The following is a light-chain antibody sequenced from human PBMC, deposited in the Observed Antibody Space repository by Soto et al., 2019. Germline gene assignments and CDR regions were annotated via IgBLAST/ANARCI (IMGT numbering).Light chain of an antibody. Sequence: QAVVTQEPSLTVSPGGTVTLTCGSSTGAVTSTHYPYWFQQKPGQAPRTLIYDTNNKQSWTPARFSGSLLGGKAALTLSGAQPEDEAEYYCLLSYSGPVVFGGGTQLTVL. CDR3: LLSYSGPVV. V-gene: IGLV7-46*01. CDR2: DTN. J-gene: IGLJ2*01. CDR1: TGAVTSTHY.